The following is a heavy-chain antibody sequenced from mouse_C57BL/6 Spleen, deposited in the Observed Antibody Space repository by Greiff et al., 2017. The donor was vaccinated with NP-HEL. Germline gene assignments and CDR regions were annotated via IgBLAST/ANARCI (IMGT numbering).Heavy chain of an antibody. CDR3: ARSGGLLRSLFDY. D-gene: IGHD1-1*01. CDR1: GYTFTSYW. V-gene: IGHV1-69*01. Sequence: QVQLQQPGAELVMPGASVKLSCKASGYTFTSYWMHWVKQRPGQGLEWIGEIDPSDSYTNYNQKFKGKSTLTVDKSSSTAYMQLSSLTSEDSAVYYCARSGGLLRSLFDYWGQGTTLTVSS. J-gene: IGHJ2*01. CDR2: IDPSDSYT.